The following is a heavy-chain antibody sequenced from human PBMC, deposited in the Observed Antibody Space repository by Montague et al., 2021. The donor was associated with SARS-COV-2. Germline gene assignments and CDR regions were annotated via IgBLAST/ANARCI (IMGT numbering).Heavy chain of an antibody. D-gene: IGHD2-8*01. CDR1: GFPFNTYT. CDR2: IFGSGAGT. CDR3: AKNGGSGSLVYWYFDL. V-gene: IGHV3-23*01. Sequence: SLRLSCGASGFPFNTYTMTWVRQAPVKGLEWVSSIFGSGAGTYYADSXRGRFTISRDNSKNTLYLQLHGLRAEDTAVYYCAKNGGSGSLVYWYFDLWGRGTPVAVSS. J-gene: IGHJ2*01.